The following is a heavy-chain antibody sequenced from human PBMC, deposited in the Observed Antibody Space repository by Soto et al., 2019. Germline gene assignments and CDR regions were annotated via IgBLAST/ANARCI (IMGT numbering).Heavy chain of an antibody. D-gene: IGHD6-13*01. V-gene: IGHV4-59*01. CDR2: IYYSGST. Sequence: PSETLSLTCTVSGGSISSYYWSWIRQPPRKGLEWIGYIYYSGSTNYNPSLKSRVTISVDTSKNQFSLKLSSETAADTAVYYCASYSSSWTGVAYWGQGTLVTVSS. J-gene: IGHJ4*02. CDR3: ASYSSSWTGVAY. CDR1: GGSISSYY.